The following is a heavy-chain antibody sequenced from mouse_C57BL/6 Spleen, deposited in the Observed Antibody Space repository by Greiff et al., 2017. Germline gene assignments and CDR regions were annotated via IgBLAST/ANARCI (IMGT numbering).Heavy chain of an antibody. V-gene: IGHV1-52*01. J-gene: IGHJ4*01. Sequence: VQLQESGAELVRPGSSVKLSCKASGYTFTSYWMHWVKQRPIQGLEWIGNIDPSDSETHYNQKFKDKATLTVDKSSSTAYMQLSSLTSEDSAVYYCAITLTETTGGYAMDYWGQGTSVTVSS. CDR2: IDPSDSET. D-gene: IGHD4-1*01. CDR1: GYTFTSYW. CDR3: AITLTETTGGYAMDY.